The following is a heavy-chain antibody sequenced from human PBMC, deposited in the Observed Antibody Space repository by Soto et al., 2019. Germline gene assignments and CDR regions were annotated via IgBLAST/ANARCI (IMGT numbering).Heavy chain of an antibody. J-gene: IGHJ4*02. D-gene: IGHD6-6*01. V-gene: IGHV4-39*01. CDR2: IYYSGST. CDR1: GASTGSSGYY. CDR3: ARRVVRREFDF. Sequence: SETLSLTCTVSGASTGSSGYYWGWIRRPPGKGLEWIGIIYYSGSTYYNPSLKSRVTISVDTSKNQFSLKLTSVTAADTAVYYCARRVVRREFDFWGQGTLVTVSS.